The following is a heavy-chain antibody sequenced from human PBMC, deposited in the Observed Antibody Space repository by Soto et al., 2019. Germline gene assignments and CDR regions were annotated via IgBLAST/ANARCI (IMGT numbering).Heavy chain of an antibody. V-gene: IGHV3-30*18. Sequence: QEHRAETGGGVVQPGNSLRLSCAASGFNFITYGMHWVRQVPGQGPEWVAVISYDGSNETYSDSVKGRFTISRDNSKNTLYLQMNSQRAEDTALYYCAKDVRQWLIYYYYGMDVCGQGTSVTGSS. CDR3: AKDVRQWLIYYYYGMDV. D-gene: IGHD3-22*01. J-gene: IGHJ6*02. CDR1: GFNFITYG. CDR2: ISYDGSNE.